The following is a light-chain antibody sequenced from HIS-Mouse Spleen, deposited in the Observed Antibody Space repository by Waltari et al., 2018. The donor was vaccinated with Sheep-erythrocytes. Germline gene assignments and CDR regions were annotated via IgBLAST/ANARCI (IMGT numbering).Light chain of an antibody. V-gene: IGLV2-11*01. CDR1: SSDVGGYNY. J-gene: IGLJ3*02. Sequence: QSALTQPRSVSGSPGQSVTISCTGTSSDVGGYNYVSWYQQHPGKAPKLMLYDFSKRPSGVPDRFSGSKSGNTASLTISGLQAEDEADYYCSSYTSSSTWVFGGGTKLTVL. CDR2: DFS. CDR3: SSYTSSSTWV.